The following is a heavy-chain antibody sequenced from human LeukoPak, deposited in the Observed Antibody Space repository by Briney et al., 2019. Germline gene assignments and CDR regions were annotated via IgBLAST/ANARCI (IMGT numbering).Heavy chain of an antibody. CDR1: GVTFSSYW. D-gene: IGHD3-22*01. CDR2: IKEDGSEK. J-gene: IGHJ4*02. V-gene: IGHV3-7*01. CDR3: AGYYYDSTTYRDY. Sequence: GGSLRLSCAASGVTFSSYWMNWVRQAPGKGLEWVANIKEDGSEKYYADSVKGRSTISRDNAKNSLYLQMNSLRAEDTAVYYCAGYYYDSTTYRDYWGQGTLVTVSS.